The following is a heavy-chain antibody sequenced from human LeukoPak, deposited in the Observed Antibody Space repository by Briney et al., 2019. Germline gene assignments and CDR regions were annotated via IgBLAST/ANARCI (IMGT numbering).Heavy chain of an antibody. CDR1: GGTFSSYA. J-gene: IGHJ6*02. CDR3: ATTAAPYYYYGMDV. CDR2: IIPIFGTA. V-gene: IGHV1-69*13. Sequence: GASVKVSCTASGGTFSSYAISWVRQAPGQGLEWMGGIIPIFGTANYAQKFQGRVTITADESTSTAYMELSSLRSEDTAVYYCATTAAPYYYYGMDVWGQGTTVTVSS.